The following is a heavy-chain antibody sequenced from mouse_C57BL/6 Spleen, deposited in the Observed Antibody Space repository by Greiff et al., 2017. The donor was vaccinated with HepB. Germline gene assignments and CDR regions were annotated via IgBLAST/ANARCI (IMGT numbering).Heavy chain of an antibody. CDR2: ISNLAYSI. Sequence: EVQGVESGGGLVQPGGSLKLSCAASGFTFSDYGMAWVRQAPRKGPEWVAFISNLAYSIYYADTVTGRFTISRENAKNTRYLEMSSLRSEDTAMYYCARGGIYYGNYLYFDYWGQGTTLTVSS. CDR3: ARGGIYYGNYLYFDY. V-gene: IGHV5-15*01. D-gene: IGHD2-1*01. J-gene: IGHJ2*01. CDR1: GFTFSDYG.